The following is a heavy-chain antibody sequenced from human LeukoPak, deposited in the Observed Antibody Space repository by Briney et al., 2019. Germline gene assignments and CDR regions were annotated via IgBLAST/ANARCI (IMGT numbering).Heavy chain of an antibody. J-gene: IGHJ6*03. CDR2: IYYSGST. Sequence: SETLSLTCTVSGGSISSSSYYWGWLRQPPGKGLEWIGSIYYSGSTYYNPSLKSRVTISVDTSKNQFSLKLSSVTAADTAVYYCARDPRKGYMDVWGKGTTVTVSS. V-gene: IGHV4-39*07. CDR3: ARDPRKGYMDV. CDR1: GGSISSSSYY.